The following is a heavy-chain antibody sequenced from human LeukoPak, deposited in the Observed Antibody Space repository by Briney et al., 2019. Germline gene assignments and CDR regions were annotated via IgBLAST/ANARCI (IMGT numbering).Heavy chain of an antibody. CDR1: GYSISSGYY. Sequence: NPSETLFLTCTVSGYSISSGYYWGWIRQPPGKGLEWIGSIYHSGSTYYNPSLKSRVTISVDTSKNQFSLKLSSVTAADTAVYYCARGPAWYSSGWYLGYWGQGTLVTVSS. CDR3: ARGPAWYSSGWYLGY. CDR2: IYHSGST. D-gene: IGHD6-19*01. V-gene: IGHV4-38-2*02. J-gene: IGHJ4*02.